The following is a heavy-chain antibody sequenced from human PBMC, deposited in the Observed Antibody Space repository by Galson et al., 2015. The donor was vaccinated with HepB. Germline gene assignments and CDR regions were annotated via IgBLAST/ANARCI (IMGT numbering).Heavy chain of an antibody. CDR1: GFIFSNHG. Sequence: SLRLSCAASGFIFSNHGMHWVRQAPGKGLEWVAVISSDGSNKYYGDSVKGRFTISRDNSKNTLYLQMNSLRAEDTAVYYCVKDMVIWFGDYHYHHYGMDVWGQGTTVTVSS. D-gene: IGHD3-10*01. CDR3: VKDMVIWFGDYHYHHYGMDV. CDR2: ISSDGSNK. V-gene: IGHV3-30*18. J-gene: IGHJ6*02.